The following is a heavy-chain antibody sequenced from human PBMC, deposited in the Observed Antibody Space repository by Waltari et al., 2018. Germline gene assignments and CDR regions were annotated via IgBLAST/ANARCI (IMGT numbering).Heavy chain of an antibody. CDR1: GGTFSSYA. Sequence: QVQLVQSVAEVKKLGPSVTVSCTASGGTFSSYAISWVRQAPGQGLEWMGGIIPILGIANYAQKFQGRVTITADESTSTAYMELSSLRSEDTAVYYCARELRYFDAFPLIWGQGTMVTVSS. CDR3: ARELRYFDAFPLI. J-gene: IGHJ3*02. V-gene: IGHV1-69*04. D-gene: IGHD3-9*01. CDR2: IIPILGIA.